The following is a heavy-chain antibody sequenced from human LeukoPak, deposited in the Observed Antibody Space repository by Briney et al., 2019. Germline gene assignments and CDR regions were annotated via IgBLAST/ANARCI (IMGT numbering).Heavy chain of an antibody. J-gene: IGHJ4*02. V-gene: IGHV3-30*18. CDR3: AKDQNKVFDY. CDR2: ISYDGSNK. D-gene: IGHD2/OR15-2a*01. CDR1: GFTFSSYG. Sequence: GRSLRLSCAASGFTFSSYGMHWVRQAPGKGLEGVAVISYDGSNKYYADSVKGRFTISRDNSKNTLYLQMNSLRAEDTAVYYCAKDQNKVFDYWGQGTLVTVSS.